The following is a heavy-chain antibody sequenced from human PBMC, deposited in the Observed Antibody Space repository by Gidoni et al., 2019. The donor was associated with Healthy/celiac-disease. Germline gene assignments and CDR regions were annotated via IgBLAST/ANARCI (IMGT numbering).Heavy chain of an antibody. CDR1: GGSFSGYY. V-gene: IGHV4-34*01. J-gene: IGHJ5*02. CDR3: ARGRRWLVHWFDP. D-gene: IGHD6-19*01. Sequence: HVQLQQWGAGLLQPSETLSLTCAVYGGSFSGYYWSWIRQPPGKGLEWIGEINHSGSTNYNPSLKSRVTISVDTSKNQFSLKLSSVTAADTAVYYCARGRRWLVHWFDPWGQGTLVTVSS. CDR2: INHSGST.